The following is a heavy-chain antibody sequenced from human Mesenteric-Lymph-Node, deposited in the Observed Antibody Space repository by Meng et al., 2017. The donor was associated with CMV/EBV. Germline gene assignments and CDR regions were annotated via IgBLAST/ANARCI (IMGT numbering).Heavy chain of an antibody. J-gene: IGHJ6*02. Sequence: SETLSLTCTVSGFSMRSGYYWGWIRQPPGKGLEWIGSIYYSGTTFYNPSLKSRVTIAVDTSKNQFSLKLSSVTAADTAVYYWARGGVVVPDAPYYYYSMDVWGQGTTVTVSS. CDR2: IYYSGTT. CDR1: GFSMRSGYY. D-gene: IGHD2-2*01. V-gene: IGHV4-38-2*02. CDR3: ARGGVVVPDAPYYYYSMDV.